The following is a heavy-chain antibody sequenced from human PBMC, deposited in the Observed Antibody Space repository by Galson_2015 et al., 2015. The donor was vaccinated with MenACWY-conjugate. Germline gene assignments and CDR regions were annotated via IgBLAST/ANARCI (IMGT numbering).Heavy chain of an antibody. V-gene: IGHV3-23*01. Sequence: STYYAYSVKGRFTISRDNSKNTLYLQMNSLRAEDTAVYYCAKARDYYGSGSIRYGMDVWGQGTTVTVSS. J-gene: IGHJ6*02. CDR2: ST. CDR3: AKARDYYGSGSIRYGMDV. D-gene: IGHD3-10*01.